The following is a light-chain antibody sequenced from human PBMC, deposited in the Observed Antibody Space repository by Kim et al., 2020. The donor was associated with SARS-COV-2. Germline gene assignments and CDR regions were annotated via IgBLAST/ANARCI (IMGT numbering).Light chain of an antibody. CDR1: QGISSY. CDR3: QQYYSYRFT. Sequence: AIRITQSPSSLSASTGDRVTITCRASQGISSYLAWYQQKPGKAPKLLIYAASTLQSGVPSRFSGSGSGTDFTLTISCLQSEDFATYYCQQYYSYRFTFGPGTKVDIK. J-gene: IGKJ3*01. CDR2: AAS. V-gene: IGKV1-8*01.